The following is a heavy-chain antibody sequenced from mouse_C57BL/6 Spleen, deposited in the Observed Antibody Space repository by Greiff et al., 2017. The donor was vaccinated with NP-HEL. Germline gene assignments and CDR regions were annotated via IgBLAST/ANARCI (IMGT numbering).Heavy chain of an antibody. D-gene: IGHD1-1*01. CDR2: IYPGSGST. CDR3: ARLTVVAKNAMDY. Sequence: VQLVESGAELVKPGASVKMSCKASGYTFTSYWITWVKQRPGQGLEWIGDIYPGSGSTNYNEKFKSKATLTVDTSSSTAYMQLSSLTSEDSAVYYCARLTVVAKNAMDYWGQGTSVTVSS. CDR1: GYTFTSYW. V-gene: IGHV1-55*01. J-gene: IGHJ4*01.